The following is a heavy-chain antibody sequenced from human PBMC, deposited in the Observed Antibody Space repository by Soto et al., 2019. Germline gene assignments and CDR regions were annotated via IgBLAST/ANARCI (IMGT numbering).Heavy chain of an antibody. Sequence: GGSLRLSCAASGFTFGSYAMGWVRQGPGKGLEWVAVVSIGGSTHYADSVRGRFTISRDNSKNTLSLQMNSLTAEDTAVYFCAKRRGAGGHFDYWGQGALVTVSS. D-gene: IGHD2-15*01. CDR3: AKRRGAGGHFDY. V-gene: IGHV3-23*01. CDR1: GFTFGSYA. J-gene: IGHJ4*02. CDR2: VSIGGST.